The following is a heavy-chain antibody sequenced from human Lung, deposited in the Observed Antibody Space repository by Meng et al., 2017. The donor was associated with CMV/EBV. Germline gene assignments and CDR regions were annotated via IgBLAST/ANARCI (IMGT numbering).Heavy chain of an antibody. Sequence: QGQRSQSGSELKKPGASVKVSCKASGYTLSTYTINWVRQAHGRGLEWMGWISTNTGTPTYTQGFTGRFVFSLDTSVSTAYLQISSLKAEDTAVYYCARGGNFDPWGQGTLVTVSS. D-gene: IGHD2/OR15-2a*01. J-gene: IGHJ5*02. CDR3: ARGGNFDP. V-gene: IGHV7-4-1*02. CDR1: GYTLSTYT. CDR2: ISTNTGTP.